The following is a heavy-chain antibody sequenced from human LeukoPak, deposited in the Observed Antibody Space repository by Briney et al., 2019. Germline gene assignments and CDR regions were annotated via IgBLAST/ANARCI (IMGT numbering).Heavy chain of an antibody. CDR1: GGAISGGDYY. Sequence: SETLSLTCTVSGGAISGGDYYWSWIRQPPGKGLEWIGYSYYSGNTYYNPSLKSRVTISIDTSKNQFSLKLNSMTAADTAVYYCATAPYEYIWGTYRTNWFDPWGQGTLVTVSS. V-gene: IGHV4-30-4*01. CDR2: SYYSGNT. CDR3: ATAPYEYIWGTYRTNWFDP. J-gene: IGHJ5*01. D-gene: IGHD3-16*02.